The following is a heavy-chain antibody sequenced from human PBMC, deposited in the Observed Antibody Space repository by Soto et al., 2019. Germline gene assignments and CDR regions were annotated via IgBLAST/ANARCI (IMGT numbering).Heavy chain of an antibody. CDR3: ARAPQQRYSGYDYV. CDR1: GFTFSSYW. J-gene: IGHJ4*02. V-gene: IGHV3-7*01. D-gene: IGHD5-12*01. Sequence: GGSLRLSCAASGFTFSSYWMSWVRQAPGKGLEWVANIKQDGSEKYYVDSVKGRFTISRDNAKNSLYLQMNSLRAEDTAVYYCARAPQQRYSGYDYVWGQGTLVTVSS. CDR2: IKQDGSEK.